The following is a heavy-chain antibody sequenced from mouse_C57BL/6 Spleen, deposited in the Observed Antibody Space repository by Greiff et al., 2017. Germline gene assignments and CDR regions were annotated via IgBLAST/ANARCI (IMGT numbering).Heavy chain of an antibody. CDR2: INPSTGGT. V-gene: IGHV1-42*01. J-gene: IGHJ1*03. CDR3: ARPSYYGSSYSHWYFDV. Sequence: VQLQQSGPELVKPGASVKISCKASGYSFTGYYMNWVKQSPEKSLEWIGEINPSTGGTTYNQKFKAKATLTVDKSSSTAYMQLKGLTSEDSAVYYCARPSYYGSSYSHWYFDVWGTGTTVTVSS. D-gene: IGHD1-1*01. CDR1: GYSFTGYY.